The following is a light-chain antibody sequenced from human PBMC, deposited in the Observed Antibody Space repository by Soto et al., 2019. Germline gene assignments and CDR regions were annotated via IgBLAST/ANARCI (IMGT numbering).Light chain of an antibody. J-gene: IGLJ2*01. Sequence: QSALTQPASMSGSPGQSITISCTGTSSDVGGYNYVSWYQQHPGKAPKLMISDVSNRPSGVSNRFSGSKSGNTAYLTISGLQAEDEGDYYCSSYTNSSVIFGGGTKLTVL. CDR1: SSDVGGYNY. V-gene: IGLV2-14*03. CDR3: SSYTNSSVI. CDR2: DVS.